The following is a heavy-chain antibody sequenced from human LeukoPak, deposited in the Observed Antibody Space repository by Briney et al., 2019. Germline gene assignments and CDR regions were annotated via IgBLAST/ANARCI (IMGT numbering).Heavy chain of an antibody. CDR1: GFTFSNYA. Sequence: GGSLRLSCAASGFTFSNYAMHWVRQAPGKGLEWVATISYDGIHIYYADSVKGRFTISRDNSKNTLYLQMNSLRNEDTAIYYCARGRHVVATSGYFDYWGQGTLVTVSS. CDR2: ISYDGIHI. V-gene: IGHV3-30-3*01. J-gene: IGHJ4*02. CDR3: ARGRHVVATSGYFDY. D-gene: IGHD5-12*01.